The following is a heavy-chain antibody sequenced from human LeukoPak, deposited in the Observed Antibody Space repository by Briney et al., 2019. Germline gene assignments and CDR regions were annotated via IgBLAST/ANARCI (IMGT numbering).Heavy chain of an antibody. CDR3: ASGGYDYPYYYYYYMDV. D-gene: IGHD5-12*01. V-gene: IGHV1-69*06. Sequence: ASVKVSCKASGYTFTSYDINWVRQAPGQGLEWMGGIIPIFGTANYAQKFQGRVTITADKSTSTAYMELSSLRSEDTAVYYCASGGYDYPYYYYYYMDVWGKGTTVTVSS. CDR1: GYTFTSYD. CDR2: IIPIFGTA. J-gene: IGHJ6*03.